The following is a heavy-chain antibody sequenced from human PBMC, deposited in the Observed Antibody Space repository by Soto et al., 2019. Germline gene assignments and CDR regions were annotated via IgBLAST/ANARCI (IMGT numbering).Heavy chain of an antibody. J-gene: IGHJ4*02. CDR3: ARGRYGDY. D-gene: IGHD1-1*01. CDR1: GYAFTTYG. V-gene: IGHV1-18*01. CDR2: ISAHNGNT. Sequence: QVHLVQSGAEVKKPGASVKVSCKGSGYAFTTYGITWVRQAPGQGLEWMGWISAHNGNTNYAQKLQGRVTVTRDTSPSTAYMELRSLRSDDTGAYYCARGRYGDYWGQGALVTASS.